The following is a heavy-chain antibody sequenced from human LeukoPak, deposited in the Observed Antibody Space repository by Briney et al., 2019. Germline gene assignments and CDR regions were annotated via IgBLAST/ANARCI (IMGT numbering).Heavy chain of an antibody. J-gene: IGHJ4*02. V-gene: IGHV1-3*03. Sequence: ASVKVSCKASGYTFTSYAMHWVRQAPGQRLEWMGWINAGNGNTKYSQEFQGRVTITRDTSASTAYMELSSLRSEDTAVYYCARERLDCSSTSCYPRGFDYWGQGTLVTVSS. CDR2: INAGNGNT. CDR3: ARERLDCSSTSCYPRGFDY. CDR1: GYTFTSYA. D-gene: IGHD2-2*01.